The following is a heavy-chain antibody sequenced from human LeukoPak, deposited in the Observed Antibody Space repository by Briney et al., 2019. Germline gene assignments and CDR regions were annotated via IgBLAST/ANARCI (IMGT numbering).Heavy chain of an antibody. CDR3: ARQTGSGLFILP. J-gene: IGHJ4*02. CDR2: IYYSGNT. Sequence: TLRLSCAASGFTFNNYGMSWVRQAPGKGLEWIGSIYYSGNTYYNASLKSQVSISIDTSKNQFSLKLTSVTAADTAVYYCARQTGSGLFILPGGQGTLVTVSS. D-gene: IGHD3/OR15-3a*01. CDR1: GFTFNNYG. V-gene: IGHV4-30-2*03.